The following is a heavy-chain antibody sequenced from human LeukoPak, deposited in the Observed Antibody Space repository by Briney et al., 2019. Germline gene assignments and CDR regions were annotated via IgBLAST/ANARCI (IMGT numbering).Heavy chain of an antibody. Sequence: SVKVSCKASGGTFSSYAISWVRQAPGQGLEWMGGIIPIFGTANYAQKFQGRVTITADESTSTAYMELSSLRSEDTAAYYCARGDSNYYDSSGYADYWGQGTLVTVSS. D-gene: IGHD3-22*01. J-gene: IGHJ4*02. CDR3: ARGDSNYYDSSGYADY. V-gene: IGHV1-69*13. CDR2: IIPIFGTA. CDR1: GGTFSSYA.